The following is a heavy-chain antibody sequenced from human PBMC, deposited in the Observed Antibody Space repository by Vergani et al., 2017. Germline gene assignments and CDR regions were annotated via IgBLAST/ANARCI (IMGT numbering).Heavy chain of an antibody. CDR3: ARVYYDDSSGYYYVVYFDY. J-gene: IGHJ4*02. CDR1: GGSISSSSYY. Sequence: QLQLQESGPGLVKPSETLSLTCTVSGGSISSSSYYWGWIRQPPGKGLEWIGSIYYSGSTYYNPSLKSRVTISVDTSKNQFSLKLSSVTAADTAVYYCARVYYDDSSGYYYVVYFDYWGQGTLVTVSS. V-gene: IGHV4-39*07. D-gene: IGHD3-22*01. CDR2: IYYSGST.